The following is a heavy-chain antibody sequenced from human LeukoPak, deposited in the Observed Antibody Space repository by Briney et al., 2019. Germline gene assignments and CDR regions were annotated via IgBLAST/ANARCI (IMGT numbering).Heavy chain of an antibody. V-gene: IGHV1-18*01. Sequence: ASVKVSCEASGYTFTSYGISWVRQAPGQGLEWMGWISAYNGNTNYAQKLQGRVTMTTDTSTSTAYMELRSLRSDDTAVYYCARGGDSYGYNNWFDPWGQGTLVTVSS. CDR3: ARGGDSYGYNNWFDP. D-gene: IGHD5-18*01. CDR1: GYTFTSYG. J-gene: IGHJ5*02. CDR2: ISAYNGNT.